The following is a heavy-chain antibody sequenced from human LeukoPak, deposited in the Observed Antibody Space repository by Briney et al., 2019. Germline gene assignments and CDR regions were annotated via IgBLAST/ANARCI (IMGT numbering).Heavy chain of an antibody. J-gene: IGHJ6*02. V-gene: IGHV3-30*18. D-gene: IGHD3-10*01. CDR3: AKDLITMVRGSAMDV. CDR1: GFSFNNYG. Sequence: QPGGSLRLSCAASGFSFNNYGMHWVRQAPGKGLEWVALIIYDGYYKYYADSVKGRFTISRDDSKNTLYLQVNSLRAEDTAVYYCAKDLITMVRGSAMDVWGQGTTVTVSS. CDR2: IIYDGYYK.